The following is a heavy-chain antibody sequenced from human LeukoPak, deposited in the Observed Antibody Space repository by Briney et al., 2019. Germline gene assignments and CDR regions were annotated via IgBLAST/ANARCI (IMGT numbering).Heavy chain of an antibody. Sequence: SQTLSLTCTVSGGSISSGDSYWSWIRQLPGKGLEWIGYIYYSGGTNYNPSLKSRVTISIDTSKNQVSLKLSSVTAADTAVYYCARLWDSSSSLDYWGQGTLVTVSS. CDR1: GGSISSGDSY. J-gene: IGHJ4*02. CDR3: ARLWDSSSSLDY. V-gene: IGHV4-30-4*08. CDR2: IYYSGGT. D-gene: IGHD6-6*01.